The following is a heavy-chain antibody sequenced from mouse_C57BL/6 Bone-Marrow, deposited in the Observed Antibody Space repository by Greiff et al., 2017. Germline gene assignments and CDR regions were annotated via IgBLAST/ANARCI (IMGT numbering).Heavy chain of an antibody. V-gene: IGHV14-4*01. J-gene: IGHJ2*01. Sequence: VQLQQPGAELVRPGASVKLSCTASGFNIKDDYIHWVKQRPEQGLEWIGWIDPEIGDTEYASKFQGKATITTDTSSNTAYLQLSSLTSEDTAVYYCSSFDGNYFDFGDRGTPLTVTS. D-gene: IGHD2-3*01. CDR1: GFNIKDDY. CDR2: IDPEIGDT. CDR3: SSFDGNYFDF.